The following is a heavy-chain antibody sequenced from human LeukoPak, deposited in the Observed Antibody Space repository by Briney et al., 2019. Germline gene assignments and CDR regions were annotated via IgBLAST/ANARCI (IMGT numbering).Heavy chain of an antibody. CDR1: GYTFTSYD. J-gene: IGHJ4*02. Sequence: ASVKVSCKASGYTFTSYDINWVRQATGQGLEWMGWMNPNSGDTGYAQRFQGKLTMTRNTSISTAYMELSSLRSEDTAVYYCARDYYDSSGLDYWGQGTLVTVSS. CDR2: MNPNSGDT. V-gene: IGHV1-8*01. D-gene: IGHD3-22*01. CDR3: ARDYYDSSGLDY.